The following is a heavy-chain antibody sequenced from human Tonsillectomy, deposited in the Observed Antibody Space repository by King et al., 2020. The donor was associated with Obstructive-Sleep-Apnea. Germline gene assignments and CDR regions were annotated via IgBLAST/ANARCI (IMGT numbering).Heavy chain of an antibody. D-gene: IGHD6-13*01. V-gene: IGHV4-34*01. CDR1: GGSCSDYY. J-gene: IGHJ5*02. CDR3: ARGSGAASVTWFDP. Sequence: VQLQQWGAGLLKPSETLSLTCAVYGGSCSDYYWSWIRQPPGKGLEWIGEINHSGSTNYNPSLKSRVTISVDTSKNQFSLNLSSVTAADTAVYYCARGSGAASVTWFDPWGQGALVTVSS. CDR2: INHSGST.